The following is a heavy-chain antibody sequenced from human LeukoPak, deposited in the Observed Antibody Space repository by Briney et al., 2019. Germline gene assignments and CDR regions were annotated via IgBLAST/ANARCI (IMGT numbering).Heavy chain of an antibody. Sequence: PGGSLRLSCAASGFTFSRQWMHWVRQAPGKGLVWVSRINPDGRTINYADTVKGRFTISRDNSKNTLYLQMNSLRAEDTAVYYCTAPRPPYWGQGTLVTVSS. V-gene: IGHV3-74*01. J-gene: IGHJ4*02. D-gene: IGHD6-6*01. CDR3: TAPRPPY. CDR1: GFTFSRQW. CDR2: INPDGRTI.